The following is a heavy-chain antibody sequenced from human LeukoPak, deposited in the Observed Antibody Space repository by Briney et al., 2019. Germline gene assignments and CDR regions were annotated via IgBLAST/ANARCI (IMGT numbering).Heavy chain of an antibody. CDR1: GYTFTSYY. V-gene: IGHV1-46*01. J-gene: IGHJ3*02. Sequence: ASVKVSCKASGYTFTSYYMHWVRQAPGQGLEWMGIINPSGGSTSYAQKFQGRVTMTRDTSTSTVYMELSSLRSEDTAVYYCARDLQPITGTLDAFDIWGQGTMVTVSS. CDR2: INPSGGST. CDR3: ARDLQPITGTLDAFDI. D-gene: IGHD1-7*01.